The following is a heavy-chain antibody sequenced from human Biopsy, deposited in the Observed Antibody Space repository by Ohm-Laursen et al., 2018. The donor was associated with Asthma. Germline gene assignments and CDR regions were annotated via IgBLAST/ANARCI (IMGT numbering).Heavy chain of an antibody. CDR2: LIPVLGTA. J-gene: IGHJ6*02. CDR3: ARGYSGTDRIVYYYSGMEV. D-gene: IGHD5-12*01. Sequence: SVKVSCKASGDSLSSFINYAISWVRQAPRQGLEWMGGLIPVLGTADYAPMFEGRVTITADESTSTAYLELTSLRFEDTAVYYCARGYSGTDRIVYYYSGMEVWGQGTTVTVSS. CDR1: GDSLSSFINYA. V-gene: IGHV1-69*13.